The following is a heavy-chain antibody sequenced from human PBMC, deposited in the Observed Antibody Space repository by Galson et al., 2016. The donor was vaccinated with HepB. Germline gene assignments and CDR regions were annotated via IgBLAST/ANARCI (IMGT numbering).Heavy chain of an antibody. V-gene: IGHV3-30*18. CDR2: IPYDGSNK. CDR1: GVTFRNYG. D-gene: IGHD3-10*01. J-gene: IGHJ4*02. CDR3: AQDRHYGSGIVDY. Sequence: SLRLSCAASGVTFRNYGMHWVRQAPGKGLGWVAAIPYDGSNKYYTESVKGRFIISRDNSKNTLYLQMNSLRPEDTAVYYCAQDRHYGSGIVDYWGQGTLVTVSS.